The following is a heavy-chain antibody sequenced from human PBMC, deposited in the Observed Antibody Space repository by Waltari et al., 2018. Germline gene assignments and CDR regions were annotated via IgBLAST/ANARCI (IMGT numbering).Heavy chain of an antibody. CDR3: ARLNPDDSSGYYYLGAFDI. CDR1: GGSISSRSYY. CDR2: IYYSGST. Sequence: QLQLQESGPGLVKPSETLSLTCTVSGGSISSRSYYWGWIRQPPGKGLEWIGSIYYSGSTYYNPSLNSRVTISVDTSKNQFSLKLSSVTAADTAVYYCARLNPDDSSGYYYLGAFDIWGQGTMVTVSS. V-gene: IGHV4-39*01. J-gene: IGHJ3*02. D-gene: IGHD3-22*01.